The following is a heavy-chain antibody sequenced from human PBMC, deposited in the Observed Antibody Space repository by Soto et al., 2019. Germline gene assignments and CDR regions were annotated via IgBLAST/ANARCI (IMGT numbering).Heavy chain of an antibody. V-gene: IGHV4-59*08. Sequence: QVQLQESGPGLVKPSETLSLTCTVSGGSISSYYWSWIRQPPGKGLEWIGYIYYSGSTNYNPSLMRRVPPSVDTSTDQSSLTLSPLPAADTAVYYCASLWGWSVDYWGHGPLVTVSS. CDR1: GGSISSYY. CDR2: IYYSGST. J-gene: IGHJ4*01. CDR3: ASLWGWSVDY. D-gene: IGHD3-16*01.